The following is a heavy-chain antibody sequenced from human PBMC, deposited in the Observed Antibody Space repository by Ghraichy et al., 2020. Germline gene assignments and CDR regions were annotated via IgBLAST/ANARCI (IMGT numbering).Heavy chain of an antibody. J-gene: IGHJ4*02. V-gene: IGHV4-61*01. CDR3: AGRGRRFDY. CDR1: RGSVADGSYF. D-gene: IGHD3-10*01. Sequence: SETLSLTCTVSRGSVADGSYFWSWIGQPPGKELEWIGYIFTGGNRNYNPSLKSRVTISVDTSKNQFSLNLTSVTAADTAVYYCAGRGRRFDYWGQGTLVTVSS. CDR2: IFTGGNR.